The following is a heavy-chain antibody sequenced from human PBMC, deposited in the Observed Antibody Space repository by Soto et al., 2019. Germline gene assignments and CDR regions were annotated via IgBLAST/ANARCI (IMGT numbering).Heavy chain of an antibody. Sequence: QVHLVQSGAEVKKPGASVKVSCRPFGYTFTAYYIHWVRQAPGQGLEWMGWVDPTSGDSRKVQSFQGRVTMTRVRSTSTVYMELSWLRSDDMAVYYCAPDNYGPLDYWGQGTLVTVPS. J-gene: IGHJ4*02. CDR3: APDNYGPLDY. D-gene: IGHD3-10*01. V-gene: IGHV1-2*02. CDR1: GYTFTAYY. CDR2: VDPTSGDS.